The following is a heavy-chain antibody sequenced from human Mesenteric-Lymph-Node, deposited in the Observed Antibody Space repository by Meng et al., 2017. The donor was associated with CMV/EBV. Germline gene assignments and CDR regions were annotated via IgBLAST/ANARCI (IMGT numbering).Heavy chain of an antibody. CDR1: GFTVSSNC. CDR3: TTGHGWLQSYYYYGMDV. J-gene: IGHJ6*02. V-gene: IGHV3-15*01. CDR2: IKSKTDGGTT. Sequence: GESLKISCAASGFTVSSNCMSWVRQAPGKGLEWVGRIKSKTDGGTTDYAAPVKGRFTISRDDSKNTLYLQMNSLKTEDTALYYCTTGHGWLQSYYYYGMDVWGQGTTVTVSS. D-gene: IGHD5-24*01.